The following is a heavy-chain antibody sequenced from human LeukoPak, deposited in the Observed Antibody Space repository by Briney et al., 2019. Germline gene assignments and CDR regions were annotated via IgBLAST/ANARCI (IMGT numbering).Heavy chain of an antibody. CDR2: TVSEIDGGTT. CDR3: TTDEDWNYARKDV. J-gene: IGHJ6*02. D-gene: IGHD1-7*01. V-gene: IGHV3-15*04. Sequence: TGGSLRLSCAASGFTFNYAWMSWVRQVPGKGLEWVGQTVSEIDGGTTDYATPVKGRFTISRDDSKSTLYLQMNSLKIEDTAVYYCTTDEDWNYARKDVWGQGATVIVSS. CDR1: GFTFNYAW.